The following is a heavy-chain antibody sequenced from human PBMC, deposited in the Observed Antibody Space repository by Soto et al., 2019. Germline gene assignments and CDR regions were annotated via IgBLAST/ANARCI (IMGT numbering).Heavy chain of an antibody. J-gene: IGHJ4*02. D-gene: IGHD3-10*01. CDR1: GYTFSNYD. CDR3: AKVSRKGSAIDFDY. Sequence: QVQLVQSGAELKKPGPSVKVSCKAPGYTFSNYDMNWVRQATGQGPEWIGWVNPNNGDTGYAQKFQGRVTLTTDISPTAAYMELTSLRSEDTAIYYCAKVSRKGSAIDFDYWGQGTLITVSS. V-gene: IGHV1-8*01. CDR2: VNPNNGDT.